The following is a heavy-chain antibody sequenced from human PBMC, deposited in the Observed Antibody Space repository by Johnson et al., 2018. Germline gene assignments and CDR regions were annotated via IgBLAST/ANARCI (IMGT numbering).Heavy chain of an antibody. J-gene: IGHJ1*01. CDR3: ATGARSGVIYREFFKR. Sequence: QVQLVESGGGVVQPGGSLRLSCSASGFSFSNHVMHWVRQAPGKVLEWVAVTSNDEGIKYYVDSVKGRFTISRDNSKGKLYLQMNSLRAEDTAVYYCATGARSGVIYREFFKRWGQGTLVTVSS. V-gene: IGHV3-30*03. CDR1: GFSFSNHV. CDR2: TSNDEGIK. D-gene: IGHD3-10*01.